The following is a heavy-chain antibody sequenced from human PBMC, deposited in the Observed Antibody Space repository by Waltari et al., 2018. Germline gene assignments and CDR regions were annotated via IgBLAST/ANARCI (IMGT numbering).Heavy chain of an antibody. D-gene: IGHD6-19*01. Sequence: EVQLVESGGGLVQPGGSLRLSCAASGFPLSSFWIHWVRQAPGKGLVWVSRINNDGGGTSYADSVKGRFTISRDNAKNTLYLQMNSLRAEDTAVYYCARAISSGWWFDYWGQGTLVTVSS. J-gene: IGHJ4*02. CDR2: INNDGGGT. CDR1: GFPLSSFW. CDR3: ARAISSGWWFDY. V-gene: IGHV3-74*01.